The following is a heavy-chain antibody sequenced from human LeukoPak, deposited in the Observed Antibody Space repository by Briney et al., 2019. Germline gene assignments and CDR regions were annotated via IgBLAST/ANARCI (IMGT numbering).Heavy chain of an antibody. D-gene: IGHD1-7*01. J-gene: IGHJ3*02. CDR2: ISSSGSTI. Sequence: GGSLRLSCAASGFTFSDYYMSWIRQAPGKGLEWVSYISSSGSTIYYADSVKGRFTISRDNANNSLFPQMNSLRVEDTAVYYCARPGITGTMGYGAFDIWGQGTRVTVSS. CDR1: GFTFSDYY. CDR3: ARPGITGTMGYGAFDI. V-gene: IGHV3-11*04.